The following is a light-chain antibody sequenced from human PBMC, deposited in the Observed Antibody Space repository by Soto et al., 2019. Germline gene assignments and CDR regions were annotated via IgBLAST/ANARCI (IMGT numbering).Light chain of an antibody. Sequence: DIQMTQSPSSLSGSAGDRVTITCRASQGISSSLAWYQQKPGKVPKVLIYAASTLQSGVPSRFSGSGSGTEFSLTISNLQPEDVATYYCQKYDSAPETFGQGTKVDIK. CDR1: QGISSS. V-gene: IGKV1-27*01. CDR3: QKYDSAPET. J-gene: IGKJ1*01. CDR2: AAS.